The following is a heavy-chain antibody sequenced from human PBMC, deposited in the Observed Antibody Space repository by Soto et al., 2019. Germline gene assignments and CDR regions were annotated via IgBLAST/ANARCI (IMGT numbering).Heavy chain of an antibody. Sequence: ASVKVSCKASGYAFTSYDINWVRQATGQGLEWMGWMNPNSGNTGYAQKFQGRVTMTRNTSISTAYMELSSLRSEDTAVYYCARVRRITFGGVIQYWGQGTLVTVSS. D-gene: IGHD3-16*02. CDR2: MNPNSGNT. CDR3: ARVRRITFGGVIQY. J-gene: IGHJ4*02. V-gene: IGHV1-8*01. CDR1: GYAFTSYD.